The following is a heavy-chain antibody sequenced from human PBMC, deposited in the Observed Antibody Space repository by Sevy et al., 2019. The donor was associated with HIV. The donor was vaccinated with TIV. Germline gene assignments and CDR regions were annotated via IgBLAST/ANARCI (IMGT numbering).Heavy chain of an antibody. CDR1: GYTLIEFS. J-gene: IGHJ4*02. CDR3: ATGLPGEYVDCSSCYSDYFAY. V-gene: IGHV1-24*01. D-gene: IGHD2-15*01. CDR2: FDPEDGET. Sequence: ASVKVSCKVSGYTLIEFSMHWVRQAPGKGLEWMGGFDPEDGETIYAQRFQGRVTMTEDTSTDTAYMDLSSLRSEDTARYYCATGLPGEYVDCSSCYSDYFAYWGQGTLVTVSS.